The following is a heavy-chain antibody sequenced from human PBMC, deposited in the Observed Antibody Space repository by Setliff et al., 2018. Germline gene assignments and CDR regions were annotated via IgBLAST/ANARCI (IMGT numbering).Heavy chain of an antibody. D-gene: IGHD5-18*01. CDR2: INHSGST. J-gene: IGHJ4*02. CDR1: GGSFSGYY. CDR3: ARDRIQLWVPRNFDY. Sequence: SETLSLTCAVYGGSFSGYYWSWIRQPPGKGLEWIGEINHSGSTNYNPSLKSRVTISVDTSKNQFSLKLSSVTAADTAVYYCARDRIQLWVPRNFDYWGQGTLVTVSS. V-gene: IGHV4-34*01.